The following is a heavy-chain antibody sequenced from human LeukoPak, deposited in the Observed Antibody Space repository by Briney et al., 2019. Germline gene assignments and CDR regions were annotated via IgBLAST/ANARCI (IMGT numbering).Heavy chain of an antibody. V-gene: IGHV3-21*01. Sequence: GGSLRLSCAASGFTFSSYSMNWVGQAPGKGLEWVSSISSSSSYIYYADSVKGRFTISRDNAKNSLYLQMNSLRAEDTAVYYCARDSIAAAGGDAFDIWGQETMVTVSS. CDR3: ARDSIAAAGGDAFDI. CDR2: ISSSSSYI. J-gene: IGHJ3*02. D-gene: IGHD6-13*01. CDR1: GFTFSSYS.